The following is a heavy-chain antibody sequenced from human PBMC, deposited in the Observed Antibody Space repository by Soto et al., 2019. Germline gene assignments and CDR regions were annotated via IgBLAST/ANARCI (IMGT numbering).Heavy chain of an antibody. CDR2: ISYDGSNK. D-gene: IGHD6-13*01. CDR3: ARAAHSQQLVRSVYYYYGMDV. V-gene: IGHV3-30-3*01. Sequence: GGSLRLSCAASGFTFSSYAMHWVRQAPGKGLEWVAVISYDGSNKYYADSVKGRFTISRDNSKNTLYLQMNSLRAEDTAVYYCARAAHSQQLVRSVYYYYGMDVWGQGTTVTVSS. CDR1: GFTFSSYA. J-gene: IGHJ6*02.